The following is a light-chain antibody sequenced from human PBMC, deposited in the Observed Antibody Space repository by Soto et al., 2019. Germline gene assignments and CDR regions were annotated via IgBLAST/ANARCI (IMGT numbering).Light chain of an antibody. V-gene: IGKV1-5*01. CDR1: QSISVW. J-gene: IGKJ1*01. CDR2: DAS. CDR3: QHYNSYSEA. Sequence: DIQLTQSPSTLSASVGDRVTITCRASQSISVWLAWYQQTPGRAPKLLIYDASSLENGVPSRFSGSGSGTEFTLTITSLQPDDFATYYCQHYNSYSEAFGQGTKVDIK.